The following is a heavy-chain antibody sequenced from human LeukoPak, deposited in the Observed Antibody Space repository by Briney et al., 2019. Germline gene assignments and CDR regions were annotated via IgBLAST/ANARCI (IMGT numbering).Heavy chain of an antibody. CDR3: ARLDRADYSTSPVPYYNYYMNA. V-gene: IGHV3-7*01. Sequence: PGGSLKLSCAATGFTFSNYWMSWFRQAPGKGLEWVANIKYDGRETRYVDSVKGRFTISRDNAQYLAYLQMNSLRAEDTAVYYCARLDRADYSTSPVPYYNYYMNAWDKGTTVIVSS. D-gene: IGHD6-13*01. J-gene: IGHJ6*03. CDR2: IKYDGRET. CDR1: GFTFSNYW.